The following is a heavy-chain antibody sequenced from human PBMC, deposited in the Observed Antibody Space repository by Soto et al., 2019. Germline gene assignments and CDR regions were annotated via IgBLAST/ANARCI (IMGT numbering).Heavy chain of an antibody. V-gene: IGHV4-59*01. CDR2: INYSGST. CDR3: ARGDCLRFAP. J-gene: IGHJ5*02. D-gene: IGHD3-3*01. CDR1: GGYICNYY. Sequence: PSETLSLTCTVSGGYICNYYCSWIRQPPGKGLEWIGYINYSGSTNYNPSLKSRVTISVDTSKNQFSLKLSSVTAADTAVYYCARGDCLRFAPWGKGTLVTVSP.